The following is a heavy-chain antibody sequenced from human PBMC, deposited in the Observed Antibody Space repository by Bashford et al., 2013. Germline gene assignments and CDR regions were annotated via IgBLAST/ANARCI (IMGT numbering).Heavy chain of an antibody. D-gene: IGHD5-18*01. CDR2: IRGKADSYAI. CDR3: ARAIPRDVGTSMLHFDY. V-gene: IGHV3-73*01. Sequence: WVRQMPGKGLEWVGRIRGKADSYAIAYAASLKSRFTISRDDSKNTAYLQMNSLTTEDTAVYYCARAIPRDVGTSMLHFDYWGQGTLVTVSS. J-gene: IGHJ4*02.